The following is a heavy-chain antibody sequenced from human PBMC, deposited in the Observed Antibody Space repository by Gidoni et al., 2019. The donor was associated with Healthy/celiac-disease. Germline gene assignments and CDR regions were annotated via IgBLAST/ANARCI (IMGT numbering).Heavy chain of an antibody. CDR2: IYYSGST. J-gene: IGHJ6*02. CDR3: ARDSSGYDYYYYYGMDV. D-gene: IGHD5-12*01. CDR1: GAPISSYH. V-gene: IGHV4-59*01. Sequence: QLQLQESGPGLVKPWETLSLTAPDSGAPISSYHWSWIRQPPGKGLEWIGYIYYSGSTNYNPSLKSRVTISVDTSKNQFSLKLSSVTAADTAVYYCARDSSGYDYYYYYGMDVWGQGTTVTVSS.